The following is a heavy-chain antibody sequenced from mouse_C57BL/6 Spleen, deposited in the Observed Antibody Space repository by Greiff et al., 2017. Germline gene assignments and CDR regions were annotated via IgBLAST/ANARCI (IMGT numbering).Heavy chain of an antibody. CDR1: GYTFTSYW. Sequence: QVQLQQPGAELVKPGASVKLSCKASGYTFTSYWMQWVKPRPGQGLEWIGEIDPSDGYTNYNQKFKGKATLTVDTSSSTAYMQLSSLTSEDSAVYYCARKGVYYGRGFDYWGQSTTLTVSS. CDR3: ARKGVYYGRGFDY. J-gene: IGHJ2*01. V-gene: IGHV1-50*01. D-gene: IGHD1-1*01. CDR2: IDPSDGYT.